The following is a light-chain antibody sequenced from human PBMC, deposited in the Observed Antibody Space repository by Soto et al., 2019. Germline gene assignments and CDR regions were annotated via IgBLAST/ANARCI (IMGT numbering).Light chain of an antibody. V-gene: IGKV3-15*01. CDR3: QQYNNWPSFT. CDR1: QSVGNN. CDR2: DAS. Sequence: EIVMTQSPATLSVSPGERATLSCRASQSVGNNLAWYQQRPGQAPGLLIYDASTRATGFPARFSGSGSGTEFTLTISSLQSEDFAVYYCQQYNNWPSFTFGPGTKVDVK. J-gene: IGKJ3*01.